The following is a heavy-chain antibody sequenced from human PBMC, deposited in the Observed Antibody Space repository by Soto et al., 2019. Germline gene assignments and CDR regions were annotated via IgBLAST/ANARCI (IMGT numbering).Heavy chain of an antibody. CDR3: ARGGETYYDFWSGFSPIDY. J-gene: IGHJ4*02. V-gene: IGHV4-59*01. Sequence: SEDLPLTYSVSAGSISTYYWSWCRQSPGKGLEWIGYIFYSDNTNYNPSLKSRVTISVDTSKNQFSLKLTSVTAADTAVYFCARGGETYYDFWSGFSPIDYWGQGALVTVS. CDR2: IFYSDNT. D-gene: IGHD3-3*01. CDR1: AGSISTYY.